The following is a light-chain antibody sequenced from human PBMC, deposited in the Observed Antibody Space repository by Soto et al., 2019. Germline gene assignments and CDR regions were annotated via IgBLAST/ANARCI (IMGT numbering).Light chain of an antibody. CDR2: SNN. CDR3: AAWDDSLNGVV. J-gene: IGLJ2*01. CDR1: SSNIGSKT. V-gene: IGLV1-44*01. Sequence: QSVLTQPPSASGTPGQRVTISCYGSSSNIGSKTVNWYQQLPGTAPKLLIYSNNQRPSGVPDRFSGSKSGTSASLAISGLQSEDEADYYGAAWDDSLNGVVFGGGTQLTVL.